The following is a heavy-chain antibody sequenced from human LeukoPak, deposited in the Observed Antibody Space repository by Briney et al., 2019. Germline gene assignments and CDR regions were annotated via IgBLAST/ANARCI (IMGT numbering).Heavy chain of an antibody. CDR3: ARGKGSYYDSSGYYYFDY. D-gene: IGHD3-22*01. V-gene: IGHV3-53*01. CDR1: GFTVSSNY. Sequence: GGSLRLSCAASGFTVSSNYMSWVRQAPGKGLEWVSVIYSGGSTYYADSVKGRFTISRDNSKNTLYLQMNSLRAEDTAVYYCARGKGSYYDSSGYYYFDYWGQGTLVTVSS. CDR2: IYSGGST. J-gene: IGHJ4*02.